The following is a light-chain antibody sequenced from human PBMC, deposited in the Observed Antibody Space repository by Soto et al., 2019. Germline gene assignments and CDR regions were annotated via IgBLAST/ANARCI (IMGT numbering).Light chain of an antibody. J-gene: IGKJ4*01. CDR3: QQLNSYPLT. CDR2: DAS. CDR1: LGISSY. V-gene: IGKV1-9*01. Sequence: IQLTQSPSSLSASVGDRVTLTCRASLGISSYLAWYQQKPGKAPKVLIYDASTLQSGVPSRFSGGGSGTDFTLTISSLQPEEFATYYCQQLNSYPLTFGGGTKVDIK.